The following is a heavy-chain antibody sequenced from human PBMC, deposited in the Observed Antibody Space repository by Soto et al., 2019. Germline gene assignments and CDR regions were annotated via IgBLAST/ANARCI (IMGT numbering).Heavy chain of an antibody. J-gene: IGHJ3*02. D-gene: IGHD3-22*01. V-gene: IGHV4-59*01. CDR2: ILYNGDT. Sequence: PSETLSLTCTVSGGSINSYYWSWIRQPPGRGLEWIGYILYNGDTKYNPSLNSRVTISVDTSKNQFSLRLTSVTAADTAVYYCARDIGYYYDSRGSRAFDIWGQGTMVT. CDR3: ARDIGYYYDSRGSRAFDI. CDR1: GGSINSYY.